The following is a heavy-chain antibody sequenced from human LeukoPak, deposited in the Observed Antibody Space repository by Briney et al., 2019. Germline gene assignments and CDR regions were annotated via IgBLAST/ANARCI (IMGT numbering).Heavy chain of an antibody. CDR1: GFNFSSYW. V-gene: IGHV3-7*01. Sequence: PGGSLRLSCAASGFNFSSYWMSWVRQAPGKGLEWVANIKQDGSEKYYVDSVKGRFTISRGNAKNSLYLQMNSLRAEDTAVYYCARPYVDTAMTPDYWGQGTLVTVSS. D-gene: IGHD5-18*01. J-gene: IGHJ4*02. CDR2: IKQDGSEK. CDR3: ARPYVDTAMTPDY.